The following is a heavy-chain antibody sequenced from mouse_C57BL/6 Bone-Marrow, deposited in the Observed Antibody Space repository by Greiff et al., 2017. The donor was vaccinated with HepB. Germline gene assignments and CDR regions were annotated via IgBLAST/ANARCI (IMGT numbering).Heavy chain of an antibody. CDR2: INPYNGGT. D-gene: IGHD2-1*01. Sequence: EVQLQQSGPVLVKPGASVKMSCKASGYTFTDYYMNWVKQSHGKSLEWIGVINPYNGGTSYNQKFKGKATLTVDKSSSTAYMELNSLTSEDSAVYYCARSFYGRGYYAMDYWGQGTSVTVSS. CDR1: GYTFTDYY. CDR3: ARSFYGRGYYAMDY. V-gene: IGHV1-19*01. J-gene: IGHJ4*01.